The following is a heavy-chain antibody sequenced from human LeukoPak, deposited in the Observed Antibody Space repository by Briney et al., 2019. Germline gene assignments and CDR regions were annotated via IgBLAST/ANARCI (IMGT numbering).Heavy chain of an antibody. D-gene: IGHD7-27*01. CDR2: ISGSGDST. V-gene: IGHV3-23*01. Sequence: GGSLRLSCAASGFTFNSYAMSWVRQAPGKGLEWVSAISGSGDSTYYADSVKGRFTIFRDNSKNTLYLIMNSLRAEDTAIYYCARGPRRTGDVWVGFDYWGQGTLVTVSS. CDR1: GFTFNSYA. J-gene: IGHJ4*02. CDR3: ARGPRRTGDVWVGFDY.